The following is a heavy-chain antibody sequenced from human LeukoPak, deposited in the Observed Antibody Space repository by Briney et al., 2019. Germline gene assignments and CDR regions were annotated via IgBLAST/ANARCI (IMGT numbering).Heavy chain of an antibody. CDR2: IYYSGST. V-gene: IGHV4-61*01. CDR1: GGSVSSGSYY. J-gene: IGHJ5*02. Sequence: SETLSLTCTVSGGSVSSGSYYWSWIRQPPGKGLEWIGYIYYSGSTKFNPSLKSRVTISIDTSKNQFSLKLSSVTAADTAVYYCVSYYTLDKRFDPWGQGTLVTVSS. D-gene: IGHD3-22*01. CDR3: VSYYTLDKRFDP.